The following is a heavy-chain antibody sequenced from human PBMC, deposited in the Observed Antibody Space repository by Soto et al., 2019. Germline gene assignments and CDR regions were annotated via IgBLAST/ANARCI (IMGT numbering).Heavy chain of an antibody. J-gene: IGHJ4*02. Sequence: GGSLRLSCAASGFSFSSYWMKWVRQAPGKGLEWVANIKQDGSEKYYVDSVKGRFTIPRDNAKSSLYLQMNNLRAEDTAVYYCASTTLLRYFDWPTNFESWGPGTLVTVSS. D-gene: IGHD3-9*01. CDR1: GFSFSSYW. CDR3: ASTTLLRYFDWPTNFES. V-gene: IGHV3-7*03. CDR2: IKQDGSEK.